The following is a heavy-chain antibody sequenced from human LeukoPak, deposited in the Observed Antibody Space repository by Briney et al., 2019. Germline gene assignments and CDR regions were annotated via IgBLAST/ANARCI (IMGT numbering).Heavy chain of an antibody. Sequence: GGSLRLSCAASGFTFSSYWMHWVRQAPGKGLVGVSRINDDGRSTSYADSVKGRFTISRDNAKNTLYLQMNSLRAEDTAVYYCARDQGEGNTSGWYWYFDLWGRGTLLTVSS. J-gene: IGHJ2*01. CDR3: ARDQGEGNTSGWYWYFDL. V-gene: IGHV3-74*01. CDR2: INDDGRST. CDR1: GFTFSSYW. D-gene: IGHD6-19*01.